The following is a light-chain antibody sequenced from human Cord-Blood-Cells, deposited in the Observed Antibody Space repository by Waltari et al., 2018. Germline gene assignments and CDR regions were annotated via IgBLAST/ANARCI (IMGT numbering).Light chain of an antibody. CDR2: KDS. Sequence: SYELTQPSSVSVSPGQTARITCSGDVLAKKYARWFQQKPGQAPVLVIYKDSERPSGFPERFSGSSSGTTVTLTISGGQVEDEADYYCYSAADKGVFGGGTKLTVL. CDR3: YSAADKGV. CDR1: VLAKKY. J-gene: IGLJ3*02. V-gene: IGLV3-27*01.